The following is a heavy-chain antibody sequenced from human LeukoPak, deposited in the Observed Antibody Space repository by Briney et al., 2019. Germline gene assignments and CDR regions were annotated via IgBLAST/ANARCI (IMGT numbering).Heavy chain of an antibody. CDR2: MRYDGSNK. CDR1: GFTFSSYG. Sequence: GGSLRLSCAASGFTFSSYGMHWVRQAPGKGLEGVAFMRYDGSNKYYADSVKGRFTISRDNSKNTLYLKMNSLRAEDTAVYYCAKGPETYYDFWSGYRGSDYWGQGTLVTGSS. V-gene: IGHV3-30*02. J-gene: IGHJ4*02. D-gene: IGHD3-3*01. CDR3: AKGPETYYDFWSGYRGSDY.